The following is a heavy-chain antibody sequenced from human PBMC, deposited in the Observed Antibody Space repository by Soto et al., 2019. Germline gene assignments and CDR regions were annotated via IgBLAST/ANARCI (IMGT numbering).Heavy chain of an antibody. CDR2: IYSTGST. CDR1: GCSISSGGYY. Sequence: PSETLSLTCTVSGCSISSGGYYWSWIRHHPGKGLEWIGYIYSTGSTQYNPSLKSRLTISGDTSKNQFSLKLSSVTAADTAVYYWARATTVSAYYFDQWGMGTLVTVYS. J-gene: IGHJ4*02. V-gene: IGHV4-31*03. CDR3: ARATTVSAYYFDQ. D-gene: IGHD4-17*01.